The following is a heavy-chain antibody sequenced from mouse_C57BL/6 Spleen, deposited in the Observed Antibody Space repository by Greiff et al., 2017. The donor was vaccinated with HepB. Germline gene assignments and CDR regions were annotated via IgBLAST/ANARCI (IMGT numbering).Heavy chain of an antibody. CDR1: GYTFTDYY. CDR3: ARYPLSTMVTGWFAY. J-gene: IGHJ3*01. D-gene: IGHD2-2*01. CDR2: INPNNGGT. Sequence: VQLQQSGPELVKPGASVKISCKASGYTFTDYYMNWVKQSHGKSLEWIGDINPNNGGTSYNQKFKGKATLTVDKSSSTAYMELRSLTSEDSAVYYCARYPLSTMVTGWFAYWGQGTLVTVSA. V-gene: IGHV1-26*01.